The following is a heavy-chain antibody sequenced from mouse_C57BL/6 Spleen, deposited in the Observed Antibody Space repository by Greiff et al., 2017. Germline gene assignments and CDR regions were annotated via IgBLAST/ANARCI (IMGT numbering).Heavy chain of an antibody. Sequence: QVQLKESGAELVRPGASVTLSCKASGYTFTDYEMHWVKQTPVHGLEWIGAIDPETGGTAYNQKFKGKAILTADKSSITAYMDLRSLTSEDSAVYYCTRGGNYVWFAYWGQGTLVTVSA. CDR1: GYTFTDYE. CDR2: IDPETGGT. J-gene: IGHJ3*01. D-gene: IGHD2-1*01. CDR3: TRGGNYVWFAY. V-gene: IGHV1-15*01.